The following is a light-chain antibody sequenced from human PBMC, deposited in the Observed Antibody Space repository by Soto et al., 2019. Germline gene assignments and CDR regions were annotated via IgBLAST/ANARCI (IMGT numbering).Light chain of an antibody. CDR2: GAS. CDR1: QSLDSSF. J-gene: IGKJ5*01. V-gene: IGKV3-20*01. CDR3: QHYQVGQPIA. Sequence: EIVLTQSPGTLSLSPGERATLSCRASQSLDSSFLAWYQQKPGQAPRLLIYGASTRATGIPDRISGSGSGTDFTLTISRLEPEDFALYYCQHYQVGQPIAFGRGTRLEIK.